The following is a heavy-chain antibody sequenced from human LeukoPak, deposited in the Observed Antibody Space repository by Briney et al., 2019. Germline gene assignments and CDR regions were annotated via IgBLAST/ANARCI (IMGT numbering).Heavy chain of an antibody. CDR2: IYYSGST. V-gene: IGHV4-39*01. CDR1: GGSISSSSYY. CDR3: ARTLWFGESDPINNWFDP. Sequence: SETLSLTCTVSGGSISSSSYYWGWIRQPPGKGLEWIGIIYYSGSTYYNPSLKSRVTISVDTSKNQFSLKLSSVTAADTAVYYCARTLWFGESDPINNWFDPWGQGTLVTVS. D-gene: IGHD3-10*01. J-gene: IGHJ5*02.